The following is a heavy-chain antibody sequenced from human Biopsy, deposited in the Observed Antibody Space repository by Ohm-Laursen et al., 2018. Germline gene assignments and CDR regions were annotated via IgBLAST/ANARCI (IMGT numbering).Heavy chain of an antibody. V-gene: IGHV4-59*08. J-gene: IGHJ2*01. Sequence: TLSLTCTVSGGSISSYYWSWIRQPPRKGLEWIGYIYYTGSTNYNPSLKSRVTISVDTSMNHLSLRLTSVTAADTAVYYCARHAPSYSGSYWRYFDLWGRGTLVTVSS. D-gene: IGHD1-26*01. CDR3: ARHAPSYSGSYWRYFDL. CDR1: GGSISSYY. CDR2: IYYTGST.